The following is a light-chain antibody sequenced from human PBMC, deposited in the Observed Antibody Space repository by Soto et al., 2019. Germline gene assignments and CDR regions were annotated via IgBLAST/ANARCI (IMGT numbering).Light chain of an antibody. V-gene: IGLV2-8*01. CDR2: EVN. Sequence: QSALTQPPSASGSPGQSVTISCTGTSSDVGGYNYVSWFQHHPGKAPKLLIHEVNKRPSGVPDRFSGSKSGNTASLTVSGLQAEDEADYYCQAWDSSTAVFGTGTKLTVL. CDR1: SSDVGGYNY. J-gene: IGLJ1*01. CDR3: QAWDSSTAV.